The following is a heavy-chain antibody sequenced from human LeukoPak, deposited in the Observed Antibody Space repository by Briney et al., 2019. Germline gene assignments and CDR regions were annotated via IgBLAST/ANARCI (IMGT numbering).Heavy chain of an antibody. V-gene: IGHV4-38-2*02. Sequence: AETLSLTCTVSGYFISSGYDWGWIRQPPGKGLKWIGSIHHSGSTYYNPSLKSRLTISVDTSKNQFSLRLSSVTAADTAVYYCARTSSSGLVGGYYFDYWGQGTLVTVSS. CDR1: GYFISSGYD. D-gene: IGHD6-19*01. CDR2: IHHSGST. CDR3: ARTSSSGLVGGYYFDY. J-gene: IGHJ4*02.